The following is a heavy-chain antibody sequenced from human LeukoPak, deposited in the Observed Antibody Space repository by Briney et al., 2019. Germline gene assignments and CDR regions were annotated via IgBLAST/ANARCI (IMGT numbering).Heavy chain of an antibody. CDR2: INPSGGST. D-gene: IGHD6-13*01. CDR3: AGMEAAEYFQH. V-gene: IGHV1-46*01. CDR1: GYTFTSYY. Sequence: ASVKVSCKASGYTFTSYYMHWVRQAPGQGLEWMGIINPSGGSTSYAQKFQGRVTMTRDTSTSTVYMELSSLRSEDTAVYYCAGMEAAEYFQHWGQGTLVTVSS. J-gene: IGHJ1*01.